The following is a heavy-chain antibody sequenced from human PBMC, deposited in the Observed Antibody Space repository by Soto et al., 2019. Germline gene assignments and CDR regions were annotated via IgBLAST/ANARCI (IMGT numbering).Heavy chain of an antibody. Sequence: SETLSLTCTVSGGSISSYYWSWIRQPPGMGLEWIGYIYYTGSTNYNPSLKSRVTISVDTSKNQFPLKLSSVTAADTAVYYCARVGSSWYLGMDVWGQGTTVTVSS. D-gene: IGHD6-13*01. CDR3: ARVGSSWYLGMDV. V-gene: IGHV4-59*01. CDR2: IYYTGST. J-gene: IGHJ6*02. CDR1: GGSISSYY.